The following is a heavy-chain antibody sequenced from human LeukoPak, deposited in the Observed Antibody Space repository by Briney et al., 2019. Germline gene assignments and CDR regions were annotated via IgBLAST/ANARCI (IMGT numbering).Heavy chain of an antibody. CDR2: IYENGGTT. Sequence: GGSLRLSCVGSGFTFRSHAMSWVRQAPEKGLEFVSGIYENGGTTYYADSVKGRFSISRDNSKNTLYLQMNSLRAEDTAVYYCARESDDSSGYYFDYWGQGTLVTVSS. CDR1: GFTFRSHA. V-gene: IGHV3-23*01. J-gene: IGHJ4*02. CDR3: ARESDDSSGYYFDY. D-gene: IGHD3-22*01.